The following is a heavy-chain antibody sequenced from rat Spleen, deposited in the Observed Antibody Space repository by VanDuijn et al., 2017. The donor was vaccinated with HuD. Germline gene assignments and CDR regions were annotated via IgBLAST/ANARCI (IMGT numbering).Heavy chain of an antibody. J-gene: IGHJ3*01. Sequence: QVQLKESGPDLVQPSQTLSLTCTVSGFSLTSYNVHWVRQPTGKGLEWMGVIWTGGSTDYNSALKSRLSISRDTSKSQVFLKMNSLQTEETATYYCARSESGRGFDYWGQGTLVTVSS. CDR1: GFSLTSYN. V-gene: IGHV2-30*01. CDR3: ARSESGRGFDY. CDR2: IWTGGST. D-gene: IGHD5-1*01.